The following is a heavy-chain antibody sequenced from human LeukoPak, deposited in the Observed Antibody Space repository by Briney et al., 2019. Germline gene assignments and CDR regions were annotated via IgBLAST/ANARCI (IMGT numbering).Heavy chain of an antibody. V-gene: IGHV3-30-3*02. CDR3: ARRAAAAPYFDY. CDR2: ISYDGSNK. J-gene: IGHJ4*02. D-gene: IGHD6-13*01. CDR1: GFTFSSYA. Sequence: PGGSLRLSCAASGFTFSSYAMHWVRQAPGKGLEWVAVISYDGSNKYYADSVKGRFTISRDNSKNTLYLQMNSLRAEDTAVYYCARRAAAAPYFDYWGQGTLVTVSS.